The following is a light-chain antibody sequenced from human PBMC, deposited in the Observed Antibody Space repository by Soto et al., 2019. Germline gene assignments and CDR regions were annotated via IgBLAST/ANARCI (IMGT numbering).Light chain of an antibody. CDR1: QSISSW. CDR3: QQYNSYTWT. Sequence: DIQMTQPPSTLSASVGDRVTITCRASQSISSWLAWYQQKPGKAPKLLIYDASSLESGVPSRFSGSGSGTEFTLIFSSLQPDDFATYYCQQYNSYTWTFGQGTKVDIK. V-gene: IGKV1-5*01. CDR2: DAS. J-gene: IGKJ1*01.